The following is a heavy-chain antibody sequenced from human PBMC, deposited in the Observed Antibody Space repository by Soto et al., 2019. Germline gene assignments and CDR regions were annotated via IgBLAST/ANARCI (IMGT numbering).Heavy chain of an antibody. V-gene: IGHV4-59*01. CDR3: ARGHSSSWYNWFDP. D-gene: IGHD6-13*01. J-gene: IGHJ5*02. Sequence: SETLSLTCTVSGGSISSYYWSWIRQPPGKGLEWIGYIYYSGSTNYNPSLKSRVTISVDTSKNQFSLKLSSVTAADTAVYYCARGHSSSWYNWFDPWGQGTLVTVSS. CDR1: GGSISSYY. CDR2: IYYSGST.